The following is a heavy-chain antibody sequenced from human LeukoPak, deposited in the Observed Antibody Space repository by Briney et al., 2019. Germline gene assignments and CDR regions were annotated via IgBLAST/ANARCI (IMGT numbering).Heavy chain of an antibody. CDR3: ARDLGAASTLSFFDY. D-gene: IGHD6-13*01. CDR2: ISAYNGNI. J-gene: IGHJ4*02. Sequence: ASVKVSCKASGYTFTTYVLSGGQRPPGQGLKGMGWISAYNGNINYAQKFQGRVTMTTDTSTSTAYLELRSLRSDDTAVYYCARDLGAASTLSFFDYWGQGTLVTVSS. CDR1: GYTFTTYV. V-gene: IGHV1-18*04.